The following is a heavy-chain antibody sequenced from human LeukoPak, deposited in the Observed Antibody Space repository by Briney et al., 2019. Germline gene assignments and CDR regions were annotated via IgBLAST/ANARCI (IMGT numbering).Heavy chain of an antibody. V-gene: IGHV3-66*01. D-gene: IGHD3-9*01. CDR2: IYSGGST. CDR3: VAYYDILTGYKY. CDR1: GFTFSSYW. Sequence: PGGSLRFSCAASGFTFSSYWMSWVRQVPGKGLEWVSVIYSGGSTYYADSVKGRFTISRDNSKNTLYLQMNSLRAEDTAVYYCVAYYDILTGYKYWGQGTLVTVSS. J-gene: IGHJ4*02.